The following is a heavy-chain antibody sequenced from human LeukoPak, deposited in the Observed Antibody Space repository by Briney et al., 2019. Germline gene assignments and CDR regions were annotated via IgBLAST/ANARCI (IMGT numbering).Heavy chain of an antibody. CDR1: GFTFNSFA. D-gene: IGHD6-19*01. V-gene: IGHV3-30-3*01. Sequence: GGSLRLSCAASGFTFNSFAMHWVRQAPGKGLDWVALISYDGNNKYYADSVRGRFTVSRDNSKNTLYLQMNSLRVEDTAVYYCARDLIALAAPSYWGQGILVTVSP. CDR3: ARDLIALAAPSY. J-gene: IGHJ4*02. CDR2: ISYDGNNK.